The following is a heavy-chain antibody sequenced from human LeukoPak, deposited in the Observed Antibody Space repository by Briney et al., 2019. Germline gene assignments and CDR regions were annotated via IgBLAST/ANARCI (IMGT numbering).Heavy chain of an antibody. V-gene: IGHV3-23*01. Sequence: GASLRLSCAASGFIFSNYAMYWVRQAPGKGLEWVSAISGRSGSTYYADPVKGRFTISRDSCKNTLYLQMNSLRADDTGVYYCAKWGDYDVLTGYYVSDFWGQGTLVTVSS. D-gene: IGHD3-9*01. CDR1: GFIFSNYA. J-gene: IGHJ4*02. CDR3: AKWGDYDVLTGYYVSDF. CDR2: ISGRSGST.